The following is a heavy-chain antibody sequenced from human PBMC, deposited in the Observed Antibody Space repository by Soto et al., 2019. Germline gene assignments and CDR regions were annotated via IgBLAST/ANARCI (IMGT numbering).Heavy chain of an antibody. CDR3: AREAV. CDR2: IKQDGSEP. CDR1: GFTFSGYW. V-gene: IGHV3-7*05. J-gene: IGHJ6*02. Sequence: EVQLVESGGGLVQPGGSLRLSCAASGFTFSGYWMSWVRQAPGKGLEWVANIKQDGSEPFYVDSVKGRFTISRDNAKHSLYLQMNSLRAEDTAVYYCAREAVWGQGTTVTVSS.